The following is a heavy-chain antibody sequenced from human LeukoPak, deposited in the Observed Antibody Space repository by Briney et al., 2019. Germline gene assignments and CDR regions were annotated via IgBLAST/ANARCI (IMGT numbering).Heavy chain of an antibody. V-gene: IGHV1-18*01. CDR2: ISAYNGNT. D-gene: IGHD1-1*01. Sequence: ASVKVSCKASGYTFTSYGISWVRQAPGQGLEWMGWISAYNGNTNYAQKLQGRVTMTTDTSTSTAYMELRSLRSDDTAVYYCARDLYGLERQAFDIWGQGTMVTVSS. CDR1: GYTFTSYG. CDR3: ARDLYGLERQAFDI. J-gene: IGHJ3*02.